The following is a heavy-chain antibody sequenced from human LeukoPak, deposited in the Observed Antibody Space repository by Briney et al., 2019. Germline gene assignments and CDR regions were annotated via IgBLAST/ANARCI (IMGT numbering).Heavy chain of an antibody. D-gene: IGHD2-15*01. CDR3: AAQTYCSGGSCYPTFYYYYYMDV. CDR2: IIPIFGTA. J-gene: IGHJ6*03. Sequence: SVNVSCNASGGTFSSYAISWVRQAPGQGLEWMGGIIPIFGTANYAQKFQGRVTITADESTSTAYMELSSLRSEDTAVYYCAAQTYCSGGSCYPTFYYYYYMDVWGKGTTVTISS. V-gene: IGHV1-69*13. CDR1: GGTFSSYA.